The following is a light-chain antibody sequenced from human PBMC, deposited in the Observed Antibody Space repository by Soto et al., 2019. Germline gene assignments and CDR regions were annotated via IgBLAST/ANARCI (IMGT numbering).Light chain of an antibody. V-gene: IGLV2-14*01. J-gene: IGLJ2*01. CDR3: SSYTRTTLVV. CDR2: EVS. Sequence: QSALTQPASVSGSPGKSITISCTGRSSDVGGYNYVSWYQQHTGKAPKLMIYEVSNRPSGVSNRFSGSKSGNTASLTISGLQAEDEADYYCSSYTRTTLVVFGGGTKLTVL. CDR1: SSDVGGYNY.